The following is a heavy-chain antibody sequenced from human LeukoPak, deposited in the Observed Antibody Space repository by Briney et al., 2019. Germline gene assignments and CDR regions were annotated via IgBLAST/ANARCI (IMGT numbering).Heavy chain of an antibody. J-gene: IGHJ4*02. CDR2: INHSGST. Sequence: SETLSLTCAVYGGSFSGYYWSWIRQPPGKGLEWIGEINHSGSTNYNPSLKSRVTISVDTSKNQFSLKLSSVTAADTAVYYCARGRNSSGYYVLDYWGQGTPVTVSS. D-gene: IGHD3-22*01. CDR1: GGSFSGYY. CDR3: ARGRNSSGYYVLDY. V-gene: IGHV4-34*01.